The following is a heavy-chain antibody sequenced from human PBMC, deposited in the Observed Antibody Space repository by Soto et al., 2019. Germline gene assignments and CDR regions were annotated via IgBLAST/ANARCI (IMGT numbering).Heavy chain of an antibody. V-gene: IGHV3-11*06. D-gene: IGHD6-6*01. CDR3: ARDVSEGSSKAYNWFDP. CDR2: ISSSSSYT. CDR1: GFTFSDYY. Sequence: PGGSLRLSCAASGFTFSDYYMSWIRQAPGKGLEWVSYISSSSSYTNYADSVKGRLTISRDNAKNSLYLQMNSLRAEDTAVYYCARDVSEGSSKAYNWFDPWGQGTLVTVSS. J-gene: IGHJ5*02.